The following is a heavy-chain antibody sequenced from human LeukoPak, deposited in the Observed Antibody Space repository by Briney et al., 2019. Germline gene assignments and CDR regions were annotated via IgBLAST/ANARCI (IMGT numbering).Heavy chain of an antibody. CDR3: AGSNLGSLGQFDP. V-gene: IGHV4-59*01. Sequence: SETLSLTCTVSGGSISDYYWIWIRQPPGQGLEWMGFIYHSGGPNHNPSLKSRVHLAVDTSKKAVSLELRSVAPADTAVYYCAGSNLGSLGQFDPWGQGTLVTVSS. J-gene: IGHJ5*02. CDR2: IYHSGGP. CDR1: GGSISDYY. D-gene: IGHD3-10*01.